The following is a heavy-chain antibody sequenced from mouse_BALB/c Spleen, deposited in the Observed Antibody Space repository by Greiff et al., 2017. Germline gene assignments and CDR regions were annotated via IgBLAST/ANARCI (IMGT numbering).Heavy chain of an antibody. CDR2: IRNKANGYTT. Sequence: EVKLMESGGGLVQPGGSLRLSCATSGFTFTDYYMSWVRQPPGKALEWLGFIRNKANGYTTEYSASVKGRFTISRDNSQSILYLQMNTLRAEDSATYYCARLHYYGSSYGAMDYWGQGTSVTVSS. J-gene: IGHJ4*01. D-gene: IGHD1-1*01. CDR1: GFTFTDYY. V-gene: IGHV7-3*02. CDR3: ARLHYYGSSYGAMDY.